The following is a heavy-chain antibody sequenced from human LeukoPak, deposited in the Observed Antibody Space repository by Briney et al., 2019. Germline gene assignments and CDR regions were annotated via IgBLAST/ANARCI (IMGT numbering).Heavy chain of an antibody. Sequence: SVTVSFTASGYTFTVYYMHWVRQAPGQGLESMGWINPNSGGTNYAQKFQGRDTMSRDTSISTAYMELSRLISDDTAVYYCAREIRSPVVPAATRMDVWGQGTTVTVSS. J-gene: IGHJ6*02. CDR3: AREIRSPVVPAATRMDV. V-gene: IGHV1-2*02. D-gene: IGHD2-2*01. CDR2: INPNSGGT. CDR1: GYTFTVYY.